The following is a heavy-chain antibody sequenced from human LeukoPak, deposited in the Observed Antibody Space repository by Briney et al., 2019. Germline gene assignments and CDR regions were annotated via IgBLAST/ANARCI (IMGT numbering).Heavy chain of an antibody. Sequence: GGSLRLSCAASGFTFSDYHMSWIRQAPGKGLEWVSYISSSSSYTNYADSVKGRFTISRDNAKNSLYLQMNSLRAEDTAVYYCARGDCGDTNNWFDPWGQGTLVTVSS. CDR1: GFTFSDYH. CDR2: ISSSSSYT. D-gene: IGHD4-17*01. CDR3: ARGDCGDTNNWFDP. J-gene: IGHJ5*02. V-gene: IGHV3-11*06.